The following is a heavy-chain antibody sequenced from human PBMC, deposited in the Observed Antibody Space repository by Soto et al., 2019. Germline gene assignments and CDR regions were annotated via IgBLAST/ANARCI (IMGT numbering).Heavy chain of an antibody. CDR1: GGSITSSSYY. D-gene: IGHD4-17*01. J-gene: IGHJ4*02. CDR3: ARLRWQYFFDY. CDR2: IYYSGST. V-gene: IGHV4-39*01. Sequence: QLQLQESGPGLVKPSETLSLTCTVSGGSITSSSYYWGWIRQPPGKGLEWIGTIYYSGSTYYNPSLKSRVTISVDTSKNQFSLKLSSVTAADTAVYYCARLRWQYFFDYWGQGALVTVSS.